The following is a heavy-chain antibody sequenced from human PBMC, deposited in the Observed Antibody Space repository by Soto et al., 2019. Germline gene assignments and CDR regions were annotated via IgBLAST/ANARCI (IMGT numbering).Heavy chain of an antibody. CDR1: GYSFTSYW. V-gene: IGHV5-10-1*01. J-gene: IGHJ6*02. CDR2: IDPSDSYT. Sequence: PVDSLKISCKRSGYSFTSYWISWVRQMPGKGLEWMGRIDPSDSYTNYSPSFQGHVTISADKSISTAYLQWSSLKASATAMYYCARPRNYYYGMDVWGQGTTVTVAS. CDR3: ARPRNYYYGMDV.